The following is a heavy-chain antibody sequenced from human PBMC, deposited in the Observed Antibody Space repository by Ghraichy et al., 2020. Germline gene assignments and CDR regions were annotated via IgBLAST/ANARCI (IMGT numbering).Heavy chain of an antibody. Sequence: GGSLRLSCAASGFTFSSYAMSWVRQAPGKGLEWVSAISGSGGSTYYADSVKGRFTISRDNSKNTLYLQMNSLRAEDTAVYYCAKDEGAVTALGWFDPWGQGTLVTVSS. CDR2: ISGSGGST. V-gene: IGHV3-23*01. CDR3: AKDEGAVTALGWFDP. D-gene: IGHD1-14*01. CDR1: GFTFSSYA. J-gene: IGHJ5*02.